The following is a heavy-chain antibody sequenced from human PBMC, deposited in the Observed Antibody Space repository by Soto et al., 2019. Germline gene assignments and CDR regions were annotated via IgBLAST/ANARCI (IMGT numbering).Heavy chain of an antibody. Sequence: XVKVSGKASGYTFTSYAIHWVRQAPGQRLEWMGWINAGNGNTKYSQKFQDRVTITRDTSASTAYMELSSLRSEDTAVYYCARDLGGWPDYWGQGTLVTVSS. CDR1: GYTFTSYA. D-gene: IGHD6-19*01. V-gene: IGHV1-3*01. CDR2: INAGNGNT. CDR3: ARDLGGWPDY. J-gene: IGHJ4*02.